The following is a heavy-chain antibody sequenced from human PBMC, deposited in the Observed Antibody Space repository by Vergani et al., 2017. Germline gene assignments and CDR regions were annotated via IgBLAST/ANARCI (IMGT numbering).Heavy chain of an antibody. V-gene: IGHV4-34*01. Sequence: QVQLQQWGAGLLKPSETLSLICAVYGGSFSGYHWSWIRQPPGKGLEWVGEINHSGSTNYNPSLKSRVTILVDTSKNQFSLKLSSVTAADTGVYYCARGNYDTAMVRDYYYYMDDWGQGTTVTVSS. J-gene: IGHJ6*03. CDR2: INHSGST. D-gene: IGHD5-18*01. CDR1: GGSFSGYH. CDR3: ARGNYDTAMVRDYYYYMDD.